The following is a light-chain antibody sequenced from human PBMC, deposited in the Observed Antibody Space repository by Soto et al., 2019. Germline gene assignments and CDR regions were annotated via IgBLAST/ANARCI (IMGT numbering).Light chain of an antibody. CDR1: NSDV. CDR2: DVS. Sequence: QSALTQPASVSGSPGQSITISCSGTNSDVSWYQQHPGKAPKLIIYDVSNRPSGVSNRFSGSKSGNTASLTVSGLQAEDEADYYCSSYLSSSTPFVLGTGTKLTVL. CDR3: SSYLSSSTPFV. J-gene: IGLJ1*01. V-gene: IGLV2-14*01.